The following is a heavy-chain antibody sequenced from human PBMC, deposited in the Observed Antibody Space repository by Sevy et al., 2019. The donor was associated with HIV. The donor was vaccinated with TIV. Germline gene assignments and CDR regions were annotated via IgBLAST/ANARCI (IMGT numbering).Heavy chain of an antibody. V-gene: IGHV3-7*01. CDR1: GFTFSDFW. CDR3: ARDPDWGALDR. J-gene: IGHJ5*02. D-gene: IGHD7-27*01. Sequence: GGSLRLSCEVSGFTFSDFWMTWVRQSPGKGLEWVAYMNQHGIHINLLDSVRGRFTISRDNAKNSLYLQMDSLRAEDTAIYYCARDPDWGALDRWGQGTLVTVSS. CDR2: MNQHGIHI.